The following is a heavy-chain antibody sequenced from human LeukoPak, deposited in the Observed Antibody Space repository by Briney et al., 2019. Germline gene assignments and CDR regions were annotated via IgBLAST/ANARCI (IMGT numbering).Heavy chain of an antibody. CDR3: ARSLTGVWYFDL. J-gene: IGHJ2*01. CDR2: IYYSGST. Sequence: SETLSLTCTVSGGSISSSSYYWGWIRQPPGKGLEWIGSIYYSGSTYYNPSLKSRVTISVDTSKNQFSLKLSSVTAADTAVYYCARSLTGVWYFDLWGRGTLVTVSS. CDR1: GGSISSSSYY. V-gene: IGHV4-39*07. D-gene: IGHD2-8*01.